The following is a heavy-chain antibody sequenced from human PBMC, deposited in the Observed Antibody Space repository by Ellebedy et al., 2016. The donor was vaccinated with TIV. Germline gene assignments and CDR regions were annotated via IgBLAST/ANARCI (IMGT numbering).Heavy chain of an antibody. CDR3: ARMPEYYYYGMDV. D-gene: IGHD2-2*01. CDR2: INHSGST. J-gene: IGHJ6*02. V-gene: IGHV4-34*01. Sequence: SWMRQPPGKGLEWIGKINHSGSTNYNPSLKSRVTISVDTSKNQFSLKLSSVTAADTAVYYCARMPEYYYYGMDVWGQGTTVTVSS.